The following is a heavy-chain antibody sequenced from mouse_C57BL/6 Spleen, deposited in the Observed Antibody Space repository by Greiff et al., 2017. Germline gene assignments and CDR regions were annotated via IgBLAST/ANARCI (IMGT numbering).Heavy chain of an antibody. CDR1: GYTFTSYW. D-gene: IGHD2-3*01. J-gene: IGHJ2*01. V-gene: IGHV1-64*01. Sequence: QVQLQQPGAELVKPGASVKLSCKASGYTFTSYWMHWVKQRPGQGLEWIGMIHPNSGSTNYNEKFKSKATLTVDKSYSTAYMQLSSLTSEDSAVYYCAREGDGPSYFDYWGQGTTLTVSS. CDR2: IHPNSGST. CDR3: AREGDGPSYFDY.